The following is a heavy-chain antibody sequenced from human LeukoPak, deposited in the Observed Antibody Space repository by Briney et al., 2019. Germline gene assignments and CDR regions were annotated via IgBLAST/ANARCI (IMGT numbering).Heavy chain of an antibody. J-gene: IGHJ3*02. D-gene: IGHD2-2*01. CDR1: GGSISSSNW. CDR3: VLYQPPPDAFDI. Sequence: PSGTLSLTCAVSGGSISSSNWWSWVRQPPGKGLEWIGEIYHSGSTNYNPSLKSRVTISVDKSKNQFSLKLSSVTAADTAVYYCVLYQPPPDAFDIWGQGTMVTVSS. V-gene: IGHV4-4*02. CDR2: IYHSGST.